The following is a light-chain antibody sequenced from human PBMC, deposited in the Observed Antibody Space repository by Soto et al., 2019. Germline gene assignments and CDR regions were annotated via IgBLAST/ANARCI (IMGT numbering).Light chain of an antibody. V-gene: IGKV3-20*01. CDR3: QQHGSSPFT. Sequence: EVVLTQSPDTLSLSPGERATLSCRASQSVTSSYLAWYQQKPGQAPRLLIYGASTRATGIPDRFSASGSGTDFTLTISRLEPEDFAVYYCQQHGSSPFTFGPGTKVDIK. CDR1: QSVTSSY. CDR2: GAS. J-gene: IGKJ3*01.